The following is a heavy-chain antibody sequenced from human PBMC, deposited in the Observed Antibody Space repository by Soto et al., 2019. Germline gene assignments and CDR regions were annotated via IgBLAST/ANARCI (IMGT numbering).Heavy chain of an antibody. CDR3: TKDTFGGRDS. J-gene: IGHJ4*02. Sequence: EAQLVESGGGLVQPGGSLRLSCTASGISLSNYWMHWVRQAPGKGLVWVSRINPESTTITYADSVKGRFTISRDNAENTLFLHMNSLSAGDTRVYYCTKDTFGGRDSWGQGTLVTVSS. V-gene: IGHV3-74*01. CDR2: INPESTTI. CDR1: GISLSNYW. D-gene: IGHD2-15*01.